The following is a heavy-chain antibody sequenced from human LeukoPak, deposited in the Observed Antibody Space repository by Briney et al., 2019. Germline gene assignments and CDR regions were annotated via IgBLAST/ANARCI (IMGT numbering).Heavy chain of an antibody. J-gene: IGHJ4*02. Sequence: GGSLRLSCAASGFTLSSYAMTWVRQAPGRGLEWVSSVDGGGGGTYYADSVKGRFTISRDNSKDTLYLQMNGLRAEDTAVYFCAKDWGAYCGGDCYGFDYWGQGTLVTVSS. D-gene: IGHD2-21*02. CDR3: AKDWGAYCGGDCYGFDY. CDR1: GFTLSSYA. V-gene: IGHV3-23*01. CDR2: VDGGGGGT.